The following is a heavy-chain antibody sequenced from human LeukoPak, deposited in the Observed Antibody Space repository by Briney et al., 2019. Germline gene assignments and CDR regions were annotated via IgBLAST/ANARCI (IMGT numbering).Heavy chain of an antibody. Sequence: PSETLSLTCTVSGGSISTYYWNWIRQPPGKGLEWIGYIYYSGATNYNPSLKSRVTISVDTSKNQFSLKLSSVTAADTAVYYCARGQGVLQYYYYGMDVWGQGTTVTVSS. V-gene: IGHV4-59*12. CDR1: GGSISTYY. CDR2: IYYSGAT. D-gene: IGHD2-8*01. CDR3: ARGQGVLQYYYYGMDV. J-gene: IGHJ6*02.